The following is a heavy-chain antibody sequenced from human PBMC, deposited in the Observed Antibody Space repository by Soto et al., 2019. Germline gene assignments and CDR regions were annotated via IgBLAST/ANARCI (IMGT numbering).Heavy chain of an antibody. J-gene: IGHJ4*02. CDR2: IHYSGST. D-gene: IGHD5-18*01. Sequence: QLQLQESGPGLVKPSGPLSLTCTVSGGPINSNSYWAWIRQPPGKGLEWIASIHYSGSTYYNPSLRSRVTISGDRTKSQFSPRLSTVTAADTAVFYCATHGEDTAMVIWGQGTLVTVSS. V-gene: IGHV4-39*01. CDR1: GGPINSNSY. CDR3: ATHGEDTAMVI.